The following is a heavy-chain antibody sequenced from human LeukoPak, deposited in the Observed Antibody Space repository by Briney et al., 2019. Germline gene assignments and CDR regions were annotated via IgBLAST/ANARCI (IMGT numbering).Heavy chain of an antibody. Sequence: ASVKVSCKASGYTFTTHGIAWVRQAPGQGLEWMGWISAHNGNTNYAQSLQGRVTMATGTSTNTAYMELRSLRSDDTAVYYGARDGYFDLWGRGTLVTVSS. CDR1: GYTFTTHG. CDR3: ARDGYFDL. J-gene: IGHJ2*01. V-gene: IGHV1-18*01. CDR2: ISAHNGNT.